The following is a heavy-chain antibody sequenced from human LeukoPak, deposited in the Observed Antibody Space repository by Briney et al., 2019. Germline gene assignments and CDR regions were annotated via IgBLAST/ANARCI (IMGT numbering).Heavy chain of an antibody. J-gene: IGHJ4*02. Sequence: PSETLSLTCTVSGGFVSNDNYFWVWIRQPPGQGLEWIGSVHYGGTSYFNPSLKSRVTMSVDTSKNQFSLNLSSVTAADTALYFCARRRKGESHTGYYPIPYWGQGTLVTVSS. V-gene: IGHV4-39*01. CDR3: ARRRKGESHTGYYPIPY. CDR1: GGFVSNDNYF. CDR2: VHYGGTS. D-gene: IGHD1-26*01.